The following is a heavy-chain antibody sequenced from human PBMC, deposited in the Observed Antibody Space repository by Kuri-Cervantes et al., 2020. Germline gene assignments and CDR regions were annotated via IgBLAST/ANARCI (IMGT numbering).Heavy chain of an antibody. CDR2: MNEDGSQK. CDR3: ARYPGIAVAGTGGFDY. D-gene: IGHD6-19*01. J-gene: IGHJ4*02. CDR1: GLAVSSNY. V-gene: IGHV3-7*01. Sequence: GGSLRLSCAVSGLAVSSNYMSWVRQAPGKGLEWVANMNEDGSQKYYVDSVKGRFTISRDNAKNSLYLQMNSLRVEDTAVYYCARYPGIAVAGTGGFDYWGQGALVTVSS.